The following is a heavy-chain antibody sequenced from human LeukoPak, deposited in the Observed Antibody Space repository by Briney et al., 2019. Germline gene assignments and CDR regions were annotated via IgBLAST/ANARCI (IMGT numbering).Heavy chain of an antibody. CDR1: GYTFTSYA. J-gene: IGHJ5*02. CDR2: INTNTGNP. CDR3: ARRSITMVRGVIPRAPNWFDP. D-gene: IGHD3-10*01. V-gene: IGHV7-4-1*02. Sequence: ASVKVSCKASGYTFTSYAMNWVRQAPGQGLEWMGWINTNTGNPTYAQGFTGRFVFSLDTSVSTAYLQISSLKAEDTAVYYCARRSITMVRGVIPRAPNWFDPWGQGTLVTVSS.